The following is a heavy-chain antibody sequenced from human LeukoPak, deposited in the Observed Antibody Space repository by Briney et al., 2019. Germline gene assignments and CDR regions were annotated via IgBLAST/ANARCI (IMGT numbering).Heavy chain of an antibody. J-gene: IGHJ5*02. D-gene: IGHD2-8*01. CDR3: ARDDGVAVFDP. V-gene: IGHV4-59*01. CDR1: GGSISSYY. CDR2: IYYSGSA. Sequence: SETLSLTCTVSGGSISSYYWSWIRQPPGKGLEWIGYIYYSGSANYNPSLKSRVTISVDTSKNQFSLKLSSVTAADTAVYYCARDDGVAVFDPWGQGTLVTVSS.